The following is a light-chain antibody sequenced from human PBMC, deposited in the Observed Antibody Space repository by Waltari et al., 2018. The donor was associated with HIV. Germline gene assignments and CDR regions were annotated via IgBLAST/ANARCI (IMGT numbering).Light chain of an antibody. CDR1: SSHIGSNA. CDR3: AAWDDSLNDSYV. V-gene: IGLV1-44*01. J-gene: IGLJ1*01. CDR2: SNN. Sequence: QSVLTQPPSASGTPGQRVTISCSGSSSHIGSNAVNWYQQLPGTAPKLLIYSNNQRPSGVPDRFSGTKSGTSASLAIGGLQSDDEADYYCAAWDDSLNDSYVFGPGTKVTVL.